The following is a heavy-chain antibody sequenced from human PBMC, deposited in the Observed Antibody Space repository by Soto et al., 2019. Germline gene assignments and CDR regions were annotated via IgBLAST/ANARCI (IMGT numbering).Heavy chain of an antibody. J-gene: IGHJ4*02. CDR2: ISAYNGNT. CDR3: AVIAAAGTYNPLAY. V-gene: IGHV1-18*01. CDR1: GYTFTSYG. Sequence: GASVKVSCKASGYTFTSYGISWVRQAPGQGLEWMGWISAYNGNTNYAQKLQGRVTMTTDTSTSTAYMELRSLRSDDTAVYYCAVIAAAGTYNPLAYWSQGTMGPVSA. D-gene: IGHD6-13*01.